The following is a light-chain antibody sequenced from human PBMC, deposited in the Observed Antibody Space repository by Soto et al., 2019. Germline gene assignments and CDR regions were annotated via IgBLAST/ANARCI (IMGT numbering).Light chain of an antibody. CDR2: TAY. Sequence: DIQMTQSPSSLSASVGDSVTLTCRASQRLFSFLNWYQQAPGRAPKLLISTAYKLQSGVPSRFSGSESGTEFTLTISSLQPDDFAIYFCQQTYSAPFTFGLRTKVDVK. J-gene: IGKJ3*01. CDR1: QRLFSF. V-gene: IGKV1-39*01. CDR3: QQTYSAPFT.